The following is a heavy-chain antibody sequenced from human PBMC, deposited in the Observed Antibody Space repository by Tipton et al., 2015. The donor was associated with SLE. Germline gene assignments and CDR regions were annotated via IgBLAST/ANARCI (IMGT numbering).Heavy chain of an antibody. CDR3: AGRTIVVVDSGFDP. Sequence: TLSLTCTVSGGSISSSSYYWGWIRQPPGKGLEWIGSIYYSGSTNYNPSLKSRVTISVDTSKNQFSLKLSSVTAADTAVYYCAGRTIVVVDSGFDPWGQGTLVTVSP. D-gene: IGHD2-15*01. V-gene: IGHV4-39*07. CDR1: GGSISSSSYY. CDR2: IYYSGST. J-gene: IGHJ5*02.